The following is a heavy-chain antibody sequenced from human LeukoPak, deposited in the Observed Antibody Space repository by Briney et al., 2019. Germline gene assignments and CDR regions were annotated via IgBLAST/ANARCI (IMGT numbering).Heavy chain of an antibody. CDR1: GFTFSSYA. D-gene: IGHD1-26*01. V-gene: IGHV3-33*08. Sequence: GGSLRLSCAASGFTFSSYAMHWVRQAPGKGLEWVAVIWYDGSNKYYADSVKGRFTISRDNSENTLYLQMNSLRAEDTAVYYCAREFSGNYYYFDYWGQGTLVTVSS. CDR2: IWYDGSNK. CDR3: AREFSGNYYYFDY. J-gene: IGHJ4*02.